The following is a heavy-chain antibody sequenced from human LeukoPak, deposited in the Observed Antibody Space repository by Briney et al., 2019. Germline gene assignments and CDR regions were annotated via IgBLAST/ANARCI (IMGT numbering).Heavy chain of an antibody. CDR3: ARVAVGAGTDYFDY. J-gene: IGHJ4*02. CDR2: IYSGGDT. V-gene: IGHV3-53*01. CDR1: GFTVSSNY. Sequence: GGSLRLSCAASGFTVSSNYMSWVRQAPGKGLEWVSVIYSGGDTYYADSEKGRFTISRDNSKNTLYLQMNSLRAEDTAVYYCARVAVGAGTDYFDYWGQGTLVTVSS. D-gene: IGHD6-19*01.